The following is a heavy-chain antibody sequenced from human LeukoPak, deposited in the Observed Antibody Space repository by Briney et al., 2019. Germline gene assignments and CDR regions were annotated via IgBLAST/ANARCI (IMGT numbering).Heavy chain of an antibody. CDR1: GFTVSSNY. V-gene: IGHV3-66*04. CDR2: IYSGGST. D-gene: IGHD3-22*01. Sequence: GGSLRPSCAASGFTVSSNYMSWVRQAPGKGLEWVSVIYSGGSTYYADSVKGRFTISRDNSKNTLYLQMNSLRAEDTAVYYCARRRGSSGYYLDYWGQGTLVTVSS. CDR3: ARRRGSSGYYLDY. J-gene: IGHJ4*02.